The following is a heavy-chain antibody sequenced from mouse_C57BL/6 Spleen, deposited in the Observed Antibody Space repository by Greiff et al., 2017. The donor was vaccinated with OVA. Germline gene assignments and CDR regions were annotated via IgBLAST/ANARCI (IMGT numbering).Heavy chain of an antibody. CDR3: ARGGYYGSSYAE. D-gene: IGHD1-1*01. CDR2: ISYDGSN. Sequence: VRLKQSGPGLVKPSQSLSLTCSVTGYSITSGYYWNWIRQFPGNKLEWMGYISYDGSNNYNPSLKNRISITRDTSKNQFFLKLNSVTTEDTATYYCARGGYYGSSYAEWGQGTTLTVSS. CDR1: GYSITSGYY. V-gene: IGHV3-6*01. J-gene: IGHJ2*01.